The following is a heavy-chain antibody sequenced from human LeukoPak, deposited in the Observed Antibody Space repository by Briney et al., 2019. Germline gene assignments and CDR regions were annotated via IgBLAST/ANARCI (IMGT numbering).Heavy chain of an antibody. Sequence: SETLSLTCSVSGYSLNSGYYWGWVRQPPGRGLEWPGSMYYSGSTLSNPSLKSRVTISVDTSKNQFSLRLTSVTAADTAVYFCARDSTLNLAFDMWGHGALVTVS. J-gene: IGHJ3*02. CDR1: GYSLNSGYY. D-gene: IGHD3-3*02. CDR3: ARDSTLNLAFDM. CDR2: MYYSGST. V-gene: IGHV4-38-2*02.